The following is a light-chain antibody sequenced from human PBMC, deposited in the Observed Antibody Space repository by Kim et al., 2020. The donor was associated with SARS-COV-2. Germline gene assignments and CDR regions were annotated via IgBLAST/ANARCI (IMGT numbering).Light chain of an antibody. Sequence: QSITSSCTGTSSDIGGYNYVSWYQQSPGKTPKLILYGVTNRASGVSNRFSGSKSGNTASLAISGLQAEDEGDYYCTSYTTSTTVVFGTGTKVTVL. CDR1: SSDIGGYNY. CDR3: TSYTTSTTVV. J-gene: IGLJ1*01. V-gene: IGLV2-14*04. CDR2: GVT.